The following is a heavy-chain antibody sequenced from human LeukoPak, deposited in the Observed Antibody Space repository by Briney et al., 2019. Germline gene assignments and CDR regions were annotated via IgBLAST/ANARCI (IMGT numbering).Heavy chain of an antibody. D-gene: IGHD2-21*02. CDR2: ISSNGGST. CDR1: GFTFSSYA. CDR3: ARDANCGGDCYRDAFDI. Sequence: PGGSLRLSCAASGFTFSSYAMHWVRQAPGKGLEYVSAISSNGGSTYYANSVKGRFTISRDNSKNTLYLQMNSLRAEDTAVYYCARDANCGGDCYRDAFDIWGQGTMVTVSS. V-gene: IGHV3-64*01. J-gene: IGHJ3*02.